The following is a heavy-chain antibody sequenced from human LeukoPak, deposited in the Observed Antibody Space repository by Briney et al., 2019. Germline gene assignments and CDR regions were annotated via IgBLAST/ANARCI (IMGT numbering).Heavy chain of an antibody. CDR2: INHSGST. CDR1: GGSFSGYY. D-gene: IGHD2-2*01. J-gene: IGHJ4*02. Sequence: SETLSLTCAVYGGSFSGYYWSWIRQPPGKGLEWIGEINHSGSTNYNPSLKSRVTISVDTSKNQFSLKLSSVTAADTAVYYCARAGDIVVVPAAIKDGYCDYWGQGTLVTVSS. CDR3: ARAGDIVVVPAAIKDGYCDY. V-gene: IGHV4-34*01.